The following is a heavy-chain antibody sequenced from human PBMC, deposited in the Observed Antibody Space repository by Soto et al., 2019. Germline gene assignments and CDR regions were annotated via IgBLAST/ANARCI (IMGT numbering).Heavy chain of an antibody. J-gene: IGHJ4*02. V-gene: IGHV3-49*04. CDR1: GFTLGDFA. CDR2: IRTKLHGATT. Sequence: GGSLRLSCTGSGFTLGDFAMSWVRQAPGKGLEWVAFIRTKLHGATTEHAATVKGRFTISRDVSQSTLYLQMNSLSTEDTAVYYCITFGYNNRERFDYWGQGNPVTVSS. D-gene: IGHD6-25*01. CDR3: ITFGYNNRERFDY.